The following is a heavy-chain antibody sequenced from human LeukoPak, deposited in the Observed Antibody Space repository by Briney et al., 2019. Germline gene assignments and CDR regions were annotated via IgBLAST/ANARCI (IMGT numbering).Heavy chain of an antibody. CDR2: INPNGGST. Sequence: RASVKVSCKASGYTLTRYFIHWVRQAPGQGLEWMGIINPNGGSTSYPQKFQERVTITRDMSTSTAYMELSSLRSEDTAVYYCAADRGLGSSEVFDYWGQGTLVTVSS. CDR3: AADRGLGSSEVFDY. CDR1: GYTLTRYF. D-gene: IGHD6-6*01. J-gene: IGHJ4*02. V-gene: IGHV1-46*01.